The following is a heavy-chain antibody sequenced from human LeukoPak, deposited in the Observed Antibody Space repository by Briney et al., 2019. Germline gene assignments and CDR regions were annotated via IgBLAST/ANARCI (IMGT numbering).Heavy chain of an antibody. CDR2: SINHSGST. V-gene: IGHV4-34*01. D-gene: IGHD2-15*01. J-gene: IGHJ4*02. Sequence: TSETLSLTCAVYGGSFSGYYWSWIRQPPGKGLEWIGESINHSGSTNYNPSLKSRVTVSVDTSKNQFSLKLNSVTAADTAVYYCARRVAATSYFDYWGQGTLVIVFS. CDR1: GGSFSGYY. CDR3: ARRVAATSYFDY.